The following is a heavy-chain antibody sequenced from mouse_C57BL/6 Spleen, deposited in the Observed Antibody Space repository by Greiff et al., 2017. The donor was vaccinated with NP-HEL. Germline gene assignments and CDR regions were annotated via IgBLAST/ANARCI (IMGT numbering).Heavy chain of an antibody. D-gene: IGHD2-2*01. J-gene: IGHJ4*01. V-gene: IGHV1-61*01. CDR3: SIGLPHYYAMDY. Sequence: QVQLQQPGAELVRPGSSVKLSCKASGYTFTSYWMDWVKQRPGQGLEWIGNIYPSDSETHYNQKFKDKATLTVDKSSSTAYMQLISLTSEDSAVYYCSIGLPHYYAMDYWGQGTSVTVSS. CDR2: IYPSDSET. CDR1: GYTFTSYW.